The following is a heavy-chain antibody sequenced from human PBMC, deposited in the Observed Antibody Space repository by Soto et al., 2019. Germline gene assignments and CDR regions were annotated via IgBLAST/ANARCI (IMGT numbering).Heavy chain of an antibody. Sequence: GSLXLSCAASGFTFSSYAMSWVRQAPGKGLEWVSAISGSGGSTYYADSVKGRFTISRDNSKNTLYLQMNSLRAEDTAVYYCAKDANVVVVAATLWFDPWGQGTLVTSPQ. J-gene: IGHJ5*02. CDR2: ISGSGGST. V-gene: IGHV3-23*01. D-gene: IGHD2-15*01. CDR3: AKDANVVVVAATLWFDP. CDR1: GFTFSSYA.